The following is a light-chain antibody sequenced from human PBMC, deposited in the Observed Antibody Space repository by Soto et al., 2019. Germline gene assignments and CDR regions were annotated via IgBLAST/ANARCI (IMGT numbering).Light chain of an antibody. Sequence: PGERSPLSCRASQLLSSYLAWYQQKPFQAPRLLIYGASTRATGIPARFSGSGSETDFTLTISGLQYEDSAIYFCQQYNNWALSFGQGTRLEIK. CDR2: GAS. J-gene: IGKJ5*01. CDR3: QQYNNWALS. CDR1: QLLSSY. V-gene: IGKV3-15*01.